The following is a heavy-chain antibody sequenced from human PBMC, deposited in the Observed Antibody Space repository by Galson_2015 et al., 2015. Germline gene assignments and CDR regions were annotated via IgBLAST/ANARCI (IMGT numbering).Heavy chain of an antibody. J-gene: IGHJ4*02. D-gene: IGHD1-26*01. CDR1: GFTFSSYP. CDR2: ISGSGGST. CDR3: AKSSEAGWSTPRRYYFDY. Sequence: SLRLSCAASGFTFSSYPMSWVRQAPGKGLEWVSVISGSGGSTYYADSVKGRFTISRDSSKNTLHLQMNSLRAEDTALYYCAKSSEAGWSTPRRYYFDYWGQGSLVTVSS. V-gene: IGHV3-23*01.